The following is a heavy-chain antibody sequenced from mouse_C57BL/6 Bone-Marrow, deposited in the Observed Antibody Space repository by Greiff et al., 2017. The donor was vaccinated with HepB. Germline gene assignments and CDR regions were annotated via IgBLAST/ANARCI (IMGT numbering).Heavy chain of an antibody. D-gene: IGHD1-1*01. V-gene: IGHV1-81*01. CDR3: ARSRYGSLPWFAY. CDR1: GYTFTSYG. J-gene: IGHJ3*01. CDR2: IYPRSGNT. Sequence: QVQLQQSGAELARPGASVKLSCKASGYTFTSYGISWVKQRTGQGLEWIGEIYPRSGNTYYNEKFKGKATLTADKSSSTAYMELRSLTSEDSAVYFCARSRYGSLPWFAYWGQGTLVTVSA.